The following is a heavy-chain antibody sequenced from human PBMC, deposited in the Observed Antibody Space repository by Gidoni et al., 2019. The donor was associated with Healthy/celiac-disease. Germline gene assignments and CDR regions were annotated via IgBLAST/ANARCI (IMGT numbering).Heavy chain of an antibody. CDR3: AKDTEYSSSSGYFQH. CDR2: ISWNSGSI. V-gene: IGHV3-9*01. D-gene: IGHD6-6*01. J-gene: IGHJ1*01. Sequence: EVQLVESGGGLVQPGRSLRLSCSASGFPFDDYAMHWVRQAPGKGLELVSGISWNSGSIGYADSVKGRFTISRDNAKNSLYLQMNSLRAEDTALYYCAKDTEYSSSSGYFQHWGQGTLVTVSS. CDR1: GFPFDDYA.